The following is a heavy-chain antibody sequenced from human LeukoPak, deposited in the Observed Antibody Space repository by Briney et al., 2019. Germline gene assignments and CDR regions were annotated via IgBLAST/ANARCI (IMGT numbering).Heavy chain of an antibody. J-gene: IGHJ4*02. Sequence: PGGSLRLSCAASGFTFNSCGMSWVRQAPGKGLDWVSGISASGGSTNYADSVKGRFTISRDNSKNTLYLQMNSLRADDTAVYYRAKAPYDSGKDYFDFWGQGTLVTVSS. CDR1: GFTFNSCG. CDR3: AKAPYDSGKDYFDF. CDR2: ISASGGST. D-gene: IGHD3-10*01. V-gene: IGHV3-23*01.